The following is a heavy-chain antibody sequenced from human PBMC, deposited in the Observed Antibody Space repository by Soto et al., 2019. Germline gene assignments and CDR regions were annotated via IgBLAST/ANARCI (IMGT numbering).Heavy chain of an antibody. V-gene: IGHV1-46*01. CDR2: INPSGGST. J-gene: IGHJ5*02. CDR3: AREPGGCTNGVCYTDNWFNP. D-gene: IGHD2-8*01. Sequence: ASVKVSCKASGYTFTSYYMHWVRQAPGQGLEWMGIINPSGGSTSYAQKFQGRVTMTGDTSTSTVYMELSSLRSEDTAVYYCAREPGGCTNGVCYTDNWFNPWGQGTLVTVSS. CDR1: GYTFTSYY.